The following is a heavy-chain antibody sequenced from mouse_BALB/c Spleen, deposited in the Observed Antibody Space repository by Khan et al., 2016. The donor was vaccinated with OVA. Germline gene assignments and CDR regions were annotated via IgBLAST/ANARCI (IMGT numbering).Heavy chain of an antibody. D-gene: IGHD2-14*01. J-gene: IGHJ4*01. CDR1: GFSLSRYN. CDR3: ARAYYRYDGYYAMDY. CDR2: IWGGGGT. V-gene: IGHV2-6-4*01. Sequence: QVQLKESGPGLVAPSQSLSITCTVSGFSLSRYNIHWVRQPPGQGLEWLGMIWGGGGTDYNSTLKSRLSISKDNSKNQVFLKMNSLQTDDTAMYFCARAYYRYDGYYAMDYWGQGTSVTVSS.